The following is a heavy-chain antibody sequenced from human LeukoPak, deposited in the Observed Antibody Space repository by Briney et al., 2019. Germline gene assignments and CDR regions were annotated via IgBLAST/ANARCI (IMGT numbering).Heavy chain of an antibody. D-gene: IGHD3-10*01. CDR2: ISGDGGST. V-gene: IGHV3-43*02. Sequence: PGGSLRLSCATSGFTFDDSAMHWVRQAPGKGLEWVSLISGDGGSTYYADSVKGRFTISRDNSKSSLYLQMNSLRTEDTALYYCAKDIGEQWFFDYWGQGTLVTVSS. J-gene: IGHJ4*02. CDR3: AKDIGEQWFFDY. CDR1: GFTFDDSA.